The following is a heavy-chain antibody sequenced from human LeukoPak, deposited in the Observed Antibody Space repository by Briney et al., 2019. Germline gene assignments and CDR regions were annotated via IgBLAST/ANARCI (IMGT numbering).Heavy chain of an antibody. CDR2: IQYDGRDK. CDR1: GFTFRNFG. V-gene: IGHV3-30*02. Sequence: GGSLRLSCAPSGFTFRNFGMHWVRQTPGKGLEWVAFIQYDGRDKFYADSVKGRFTLSRDNSKNTLYLQTSSLRAEDTALYYCAKDLGSGSYAAYYWGEGTLVTVSS. D-gene: IGHD1-26*01. CDR3: AKDLGSGSYAAYY. J-gene: IGHJ4*02.